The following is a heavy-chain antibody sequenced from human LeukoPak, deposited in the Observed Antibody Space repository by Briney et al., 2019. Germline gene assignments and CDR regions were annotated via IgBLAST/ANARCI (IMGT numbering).Heavy chain of an antibody. D-gene: IGHD6-13*01. CDR3: ARVGTIVAAGSPDY. CDR1: GFTFSNYS. J-gene: IGHJ4*02. V-gene: IGHV3-48*04. Sequence: GGSLRLSFAFSGFTFSNYSVNWFRQAPGKGLKWVSPISPSSGSTPYADSVKGRFTISRDNAKSSLFLQLNSLRAEDTAVYYCARVGTIVAAGSPDYWGQGSLVTVSS. CDR2: ISPSSGST.